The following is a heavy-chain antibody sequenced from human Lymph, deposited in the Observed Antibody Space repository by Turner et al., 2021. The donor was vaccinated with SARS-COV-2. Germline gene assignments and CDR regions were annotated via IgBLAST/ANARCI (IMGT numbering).Heavy chain of an antibody. CDR2: MYYSGNT. Sequence: QLQLQESGPGLVKPSETLSPTRTVPGGSISRSSYYWGWDRQPPGKGLGWVGDMYYSGNTYYSSSLKPRVTISVTTSKNQFTLKLSSVTAADTAVYYCARHPRVYCGSYSGAFDIWGQGTMVTVSS. CDR3: ARHPRVYCGSYSGAFDI. V-gene: IGHV4-39*01. D-gene: IGHD1-26*01. J-gene: IGHJ3*02. CDR1: GGSISRSSYY.